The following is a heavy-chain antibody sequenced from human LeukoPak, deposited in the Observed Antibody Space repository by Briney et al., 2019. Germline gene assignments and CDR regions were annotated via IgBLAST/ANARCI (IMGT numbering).Heavy chain of an antibody. Sequence: GGSLRLSCAASGFTFSGSAMHWVRQASGKGLEWVGRIRSKANSYATAYAASVKGRFTISRDDSKNTAYLQMNSLRAEDTAVYYCAKAFRITMIVVVTRYFDYWGQGTLVTVSS. CDR2: IRSKANSYAT. CDR3: AKAFRITMIVVVTRYFDY. V-gene: IGHV3-73*01. CDR1: GFTFSGSA. D-gene: IGHD3-22*01. J-gene: IGHJ4*02.